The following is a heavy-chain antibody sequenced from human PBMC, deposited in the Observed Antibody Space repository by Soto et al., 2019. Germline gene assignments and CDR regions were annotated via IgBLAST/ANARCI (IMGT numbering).Heavy chain of an antibody. CDR2: TYYRSKWYN. J-gene: IGHJ5*02. Sequence: SQTLSLTCAISGDSVSSNSAAWNWIRQSPSRGLEWLGRTYYRSKWYNDYAVSVKSRITINPDTSKNQFSLQLNSVTPEDTAVYYCARGSLSVLEWLLPAGVWFDPWGQGTLVTVSS. CDR3: ARGSLSVLEWLLPAGVWFDP. V-gene: IGHV6-1*01. D-gene: IGHD3-3*01. CDR1: GDSVSSNSAA.